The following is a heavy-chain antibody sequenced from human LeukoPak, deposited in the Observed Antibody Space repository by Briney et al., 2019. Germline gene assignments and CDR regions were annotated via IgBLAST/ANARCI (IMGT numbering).Heavy chain of an antibody. Sequence: GGSLRLSCAASGFTFNRNGMHRVRQAPGKGREGVALIWFDGRKEYYGDSVKGRFIISRDNAKNSLYLQMSSLRAEDTAVYYCARGYCTGGSCSKYDYWGQGTLVTVSS. CDR3: ARGYCTGGSCSKYDY. CDR2: IWFDGRKE. D-gene: IGHD2-15*01. V-gene: IGHV3-33*01. CDR1: GFTFNRNG. J-gene: IGHJ4*02.